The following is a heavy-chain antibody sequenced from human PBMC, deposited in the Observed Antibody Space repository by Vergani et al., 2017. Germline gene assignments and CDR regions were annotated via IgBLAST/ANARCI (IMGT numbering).Heavy chain of an antibody. D-gene: IGHD5-18*01. V-gene: IGHV4-38-2*02. CDR1: GGSMSDFY. CDR3: ASSRILYYYGMDV. J-gene: IGHJ6*02. CDR2: IYHSGST. Sequence: QVHLQESGPGVVKPSDTLSLTCTVSGGSMSDFYWTWIRQPAGRGLEWIGSIYHSGSTYYNPSLKSRVTISVDTSKNQFSLKLSSVTAADTAVYYCASSRILYYYGMDVWGQGTTVTVSS.